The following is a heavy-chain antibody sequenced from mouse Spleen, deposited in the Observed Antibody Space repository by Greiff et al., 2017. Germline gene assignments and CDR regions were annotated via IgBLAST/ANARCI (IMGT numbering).Heavy chain of an antibody. J-gene: IGHJ4*01. Sequence: VQLQQSGPGLVQPSQSLSITCTVSGFSLTSYGVHWVRQSPGKGLEWLGVIWSGGSTDYNAAFISRLSISKDNSKSQVFFKMNSLQADDTAIYYCASFYGNYEGGAMDYWGQGTSVTVSS. D-gene: IGHD2-1*01. CDR1: GFSLTSYG. V-gene: IGHV2-2*01. CDR2: IWSGGST. CDR3: ASFYGNYEGGAMDY.